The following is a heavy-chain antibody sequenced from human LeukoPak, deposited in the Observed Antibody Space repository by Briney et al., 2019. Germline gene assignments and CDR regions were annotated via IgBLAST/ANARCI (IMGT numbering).Heavy chain of an antibody. D-gene: IGHD4-23*01. Sequence: PSETLSLTCSISGVSISRSFYYWGWIRQPPGKRLEWIGNIYYTGSTYYNPSLKSRVSMSVDTSKNQFSLNLISVTAADTAVYYCARPDDYGGKPSGFDMWGQGTMVTVSS. V-gene: IGHV4-39*01. CDR1: GVSISRSFYY. CDR2: IYYTGST. J-gene: IGHJ3*02. CDR3: ARPDDYGGKPSGFDM.